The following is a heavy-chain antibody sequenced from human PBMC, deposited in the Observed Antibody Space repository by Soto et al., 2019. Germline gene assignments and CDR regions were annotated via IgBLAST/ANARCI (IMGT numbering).Heavy chain of an antibody. CDR2: IIPIFGTA. J-gene: IGHJ5*02. Sequence: ASVKVSCKASGGTFSSYAISWVRQAPGQGLEWMGGIIPIFGTANYAQKFQGRVTITADESTSTAYMELSSLRSEDTAVYYCARGYCSSTSCYGENWFDPWGQGTLVTVSS. CDR1: GGTFSSYA. V-gene: IGHV1-69*13. CDR3: ARGYCSSTSCYGENWFDP. D-gene: IGHD2-2*01.